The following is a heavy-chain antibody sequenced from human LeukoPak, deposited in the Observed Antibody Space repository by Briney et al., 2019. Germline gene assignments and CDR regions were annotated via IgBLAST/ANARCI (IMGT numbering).Heavy chain of an antibody. D-gene: IGHD6-13*01. CDR3: ARGTIAAAGSPFLMDV. CDR2: IYHSGST. V-gene: IGHV4-30-2*01. J-gene: IGHJ6*03. Sequence: SQTLSLTCTVSGGSISSGGYYWSWIRQPPGKGLEWIGYIYHSGSTYYNPSLKSRVTISVDRSKNQFSLKLSSVTAADTAVYYCARGTIAAAGSPFLMDVWGKGTTVTVSS. CDR1: GGSISSGGYY.